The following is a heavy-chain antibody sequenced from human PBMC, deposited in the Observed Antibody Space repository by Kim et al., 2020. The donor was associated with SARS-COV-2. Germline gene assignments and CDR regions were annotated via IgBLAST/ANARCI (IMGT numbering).Heavy chain of an antibody. V-gene: IGHV4-39*01. CDR3: ARRYINGYYNY. CDR2: ICYSGST. CDR1: GGSISSSSTYY. Sequence: SETLSLTCTVSGGSISSSSTYYWGWIRQPPGKGLEWIGSICYSGSTNYNPSLKSRVTISVDTSNNQFSMKLTSVTAAYTAVYYCARRYINGYYNYWGQGTLVTVSS. J-gene: IGHJ4*02. D-gene: IGHD1-26*01.